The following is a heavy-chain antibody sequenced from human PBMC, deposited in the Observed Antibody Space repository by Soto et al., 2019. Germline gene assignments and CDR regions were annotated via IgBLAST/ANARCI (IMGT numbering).Heavy chain of an antibody. J-gene: IGHJ6*02. CDR3: ASVTLRFSYGIDL. CDR1: ELTFSNSE. D-gene: IGHD3-3*01. CDR2: ISRSGSVI. Sequence: GGSLRLSCAASELTFSNSEMHWVRQAPGKGLEWLSYISRSGSVIYYADSVKGRFTISRDNAKNLLYLQMNSLRAEDTAVYFCASVTLRFSYGIDLWGQGTTVTASS. V-gene: IGHV3-48*03.